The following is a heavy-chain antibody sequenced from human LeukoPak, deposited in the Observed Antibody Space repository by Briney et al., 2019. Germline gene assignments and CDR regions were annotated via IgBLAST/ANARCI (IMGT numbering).Heavy chain of an antibody. CDR2: INHSGST. V-gene: IGHV4-34*01. J-gene: IGHJ6*03. CDR3: ATRSSSSWYRYMDV. CDR1: GGSFSGYY. Sequence: PSETLSLTCAVYGGSFSGYYWSWIRQPPGKGLEWIGEINHSGSTNYNPSLKSRVTISVDTSKNQFSLKLSSVTAADTAVYYCATRSSSSWYRYMDVWGKGTTVTVSS. D-gene: IGHD6-13*01.